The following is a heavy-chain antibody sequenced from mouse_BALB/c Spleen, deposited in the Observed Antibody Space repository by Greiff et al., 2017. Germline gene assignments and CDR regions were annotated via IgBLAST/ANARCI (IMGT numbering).Heavy chain of an antibody. CDR3: ARDSHYYGSSFDY. D-gene: IGHD1-1*01. V-gene: IGHV2-6-7*01. J-gene: IGHJ2*01. CDR2: IWGDGST. CDR1: GFSLTGYG. Sequence: VQLQQSGPGLVAPSQSLSITCTVSGFSLTGYGVNWVRQPPGKGLEWLGMIWGDGSTDYNSALKSRLSISKDNSKSQVFLKMNSLQTDDTARYYCARDSHYYGSSFDYWGQGTTLTVSS.